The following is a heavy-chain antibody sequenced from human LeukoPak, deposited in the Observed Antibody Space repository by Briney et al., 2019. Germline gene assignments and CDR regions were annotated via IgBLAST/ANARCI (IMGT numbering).Heavy chain of an antibody. Sequence: ASVKVSCKASGYIFTSEDINWVRQAPGQGPEWMGWMNPNSGNTGLTQKFQGRVTMTRDTSISTAYMELNSLKSEDTAVYFCARGCNSWYNYWGQGTLVTVSS. CDR3: ARGCNSWYNY. V-gene: IGHV1-8*01. CDR2: MNPNSGNT. D-gene: IGHD6-13*01. J-gene: IGHJ4*02. CDR1: GYIFTSED.